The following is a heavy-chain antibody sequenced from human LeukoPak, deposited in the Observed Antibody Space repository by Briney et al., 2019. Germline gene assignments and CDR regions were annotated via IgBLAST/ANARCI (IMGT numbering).Heavy chain of an antibody. CDR3: ARGAVRDWFDP. Sequence: SETLSLTCTVSGGSISSSSYYWGWIRQPPGKGLEWIGSIYYSGSTYYNPSLKSRVTISVDTSKNQFSLKLSSVTAADTAVYYCARGAVRDWFDPWGQGTLVTVSS. J-gene: IGHJ5*02. CDR2: IYYSGST. CDR1: GGSISSSSYY. D-gene: IGHD3-10*01. V-gene: IGHV4-39*01.